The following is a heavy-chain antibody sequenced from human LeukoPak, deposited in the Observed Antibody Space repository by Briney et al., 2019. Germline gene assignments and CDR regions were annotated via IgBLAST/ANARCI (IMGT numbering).Heavy chain of an antibody. V-gene: IGHV1-69*04. D-gene: IGHD1-26*01. J-gene: IGHJ4*02. Sequence: GASVKVSCKASGGTFSSCAISWVRQAPGQGLEWMGRIIPILGIANYAQKFQGRVTIAADKSTSTAYMELSSLRSEDTAVYYCAREAIVGATLPNDYWGQGTLVTVSS. CDR2: IIPILGIA. CDR3: AREAIVGATLPNDY. CDR1: GGTFSSCA.